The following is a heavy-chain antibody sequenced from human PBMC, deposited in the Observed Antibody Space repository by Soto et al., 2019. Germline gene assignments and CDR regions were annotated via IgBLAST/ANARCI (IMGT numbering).Heavy chain of an antibody. J-gene: IGHJ6*03. CDR2: ISAYNGNT. CDR3: AKDAWSGYYDNYYYYYMDG. Sequence: ASVKVSCKASGYTLTSYGISWVRQAPGQGLEWMGWISAYNGNTNYAQKLQGRVTMTTDTSTSTAYMELRSLRSDDTAVYYCAKDAWSGYYDNYYYYYMDGWGKGTTVTVSS. V-gene: IGHV1-18*01. D-gene: IGHD3-3*01. CDR1: GYTLTSYG.